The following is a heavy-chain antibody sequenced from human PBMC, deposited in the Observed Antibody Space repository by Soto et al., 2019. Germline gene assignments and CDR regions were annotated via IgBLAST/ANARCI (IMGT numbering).Heavy chain of an antibody. Sequence: PXASLSLTCTVSGGSISGGSNYWGWIRQPPGKGLEWIGSIYYGGSTYYNPSLKSRVTISVDTSKNQFSLKLTSVTAADTAVYYCARDRSISWFFTWGRRVLVTVSS. CDR2: IYYGGST. J-gene: IGHJ5*02. D-gene: IGHD1-26*01. CDR3: ARDRSISWFFT. V-gene: IGHV4-39*02. CDR1: GGSISGGSNY.